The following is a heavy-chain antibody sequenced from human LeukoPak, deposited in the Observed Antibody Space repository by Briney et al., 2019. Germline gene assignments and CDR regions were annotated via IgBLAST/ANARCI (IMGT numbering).Heavy chain of an antibody. CDR1: GGSISSYY. Sequence: PSETLSLTCTVSGGSISSYYWSWIRQPPGKGLEWMGEVRLDGRTNYNASLKRRRIMSVDLPENHISLKLTSVTAADTAVYYCAREGGFYRPLDYSGQGTLVTVSS. V-gene: IGHV4-59*12. CDR3: AREGGFYRPLDY. D-gene: IGHD3-3*01. CDR2: VRLDGRT. J-gene: IGHJ4*02.